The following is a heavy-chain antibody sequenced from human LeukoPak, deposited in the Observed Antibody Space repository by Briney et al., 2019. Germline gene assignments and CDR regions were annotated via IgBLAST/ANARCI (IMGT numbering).Heavy chain of an antibody. CDR3: AKDRLRYCSSTSCYTPPSLFDY. Sequence: GGSLRLSCAASGFTFSSYAMSWVRQAPGKGLEWVSAISGSGGSTYYAASVKGRFTISRDNSKNTLYLQMNSLRAEDTAVYYCAKDRLRYCSSTSCYTPPSLFDYWGQGTLVTVSS. CDR1: GFTFSSYA. CDR2: ISGSGGST. V-gene: IGHV3-23*01. D-gene: IGHD2-2*02. J-gene: IGHJ4*02.